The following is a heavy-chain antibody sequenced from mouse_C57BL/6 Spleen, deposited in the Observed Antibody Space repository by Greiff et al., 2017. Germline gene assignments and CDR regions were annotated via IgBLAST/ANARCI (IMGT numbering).Heavy chain of an antibody. D-gene: IGHD1-1*01. CDR1: GFTFSDYG. V-gene: IGHV5-17*01. CDR3: ARHTLPLRGAMDY. CDR2: ISSGSSTI. J-gene: IGHJ4*01. Sequence: EVQLVESGGGLVKPGGSLKLSCAASGFTFSDYGMHWVRQAPEKGLEWVAYISSGSSTIYYADTVKGRFTISRDNAKNTLFLQMTSLRSEDTAMYYCARHTLPLRGAMDYWGQGTSVTVSS.